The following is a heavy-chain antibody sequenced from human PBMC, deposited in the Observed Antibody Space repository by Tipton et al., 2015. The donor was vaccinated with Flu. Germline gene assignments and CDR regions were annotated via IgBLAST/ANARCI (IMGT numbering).Heavy chain of an antibody. CDR1: GFTFNTYW. Sequence: SLRLSCAASGFTFNTYWMSWVRQAPGKGLEWVANIKQGGSEKYYVDSVKGRFTISRDNAKNSLYLQMNSLRAEDTAVYYCEDPGGYCSSTSCYADYFDLWGQGTLVTVSS. D-gene: IGHD2-2*01. CDR3: EDPGGYCSSTSCYADYFDL. CDR2: IKQGGSEK. V-gene: IGHV3-7*01. J-gene: IGHJ4*02.